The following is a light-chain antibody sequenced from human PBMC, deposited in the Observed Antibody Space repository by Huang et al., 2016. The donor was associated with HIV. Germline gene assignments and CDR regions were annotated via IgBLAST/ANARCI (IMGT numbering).Light chain of an antibody. CDR2: DTS. V-gene: IGKV3-11*01. CDR1: QSVSSD. CDR3: QQRSNWPPWT. Sequence: EIVLTQSPATLYFSPGVRAPLSCRASQSVSSDLAWYQQKPGQAPRLLSYDTSSRATGLPARVSGSGSGTDFTRTISSLEPEDFAVYYCQQRSNWPPWTFGQGTKVEIK. J-gene: IGKJ1*01.